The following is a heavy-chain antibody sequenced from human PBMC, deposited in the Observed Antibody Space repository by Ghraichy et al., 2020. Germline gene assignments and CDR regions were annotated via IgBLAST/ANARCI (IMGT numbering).Heavy chain of an antibody. V-gene: IGHV1-18*01. Sequence: ASVKVSCKASGYTYNNYNINWVRQAPGQGLEWMGWISDYSGDANYAQKFQGRLTMTTDTSTNTAYMELRSLTSDDTAVYYCERSTVAGIIAYWGQGTLVTVSS. J-gene: IGHJ4*02. CDR2: ISDYSGDA. D-gene: IGHD6-13*01. CDR1: GYTYNNYN. CDR3: ERSTVAGIIAY.